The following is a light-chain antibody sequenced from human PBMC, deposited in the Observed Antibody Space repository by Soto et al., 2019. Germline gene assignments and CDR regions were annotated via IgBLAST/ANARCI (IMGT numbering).Light chain of an antibody. Sequence: DIQMTQSPSSLSASVGDRITITCRASQTIFNYLNWYQQRPGQAPRLRIYTASRLQSGVPSRFIGSGSATDFTLTIDSLQPEDVATYYGQQTSTAPRTFGQGTKVDIK. CDR1: QTIFNY. V-gene: IGKV1-39*01. CDR3: QQTSTAPRT. J-gene: IGKJ2*01. CDR2: TAS.